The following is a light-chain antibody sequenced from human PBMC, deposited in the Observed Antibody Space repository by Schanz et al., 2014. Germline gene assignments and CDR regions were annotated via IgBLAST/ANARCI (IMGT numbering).Light chain of an antibody. J-gene: IGLJ3*02. CDR1: NSDVGSYNL. Sequence: QSALTQPASVSGSPGQSITISCTGTNSDVGSYNLVSWYQQHPGKAPKVMIYEGSKRPSGVSNRFSGSKSGNTASLTISGLQAEDEADYYCCSFASSSTWVFGGGTKVTVL. CDR2: EGS. V-gene: IGLV2-23*01. CDR3: CSFASSSTWV.